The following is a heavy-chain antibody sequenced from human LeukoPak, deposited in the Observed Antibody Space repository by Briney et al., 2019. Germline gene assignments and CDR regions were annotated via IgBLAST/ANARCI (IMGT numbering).Heavy chain of an antibody. J-gene: IGHJ5*02. D-gene: IGHD3-10*01. Sequence: LRLSCAASGFTASSNYMSWICQPPEKGLEWVGEINLSGSTNNNPSPKSRVTISVYTSKNHFSLKLCSVTPPHTALCYSAGGRGGSGSYYGNWFHPWGQGTLVTVSS. CDR3: AGGRGGSGSYYGNWFHP. CDR1: GFTASSNY. CDR2: INLSGST. V-gene: IGHV4-34*01.